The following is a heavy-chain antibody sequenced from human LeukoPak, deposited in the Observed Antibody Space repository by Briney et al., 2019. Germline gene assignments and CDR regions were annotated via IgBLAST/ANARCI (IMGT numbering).Heavy chain of an antibody. J-gene: IGHJ4*02. Sequence: PGRSLRLSCAASGFTFSSYGMHWVRQAPGKGLEWVAVISYDGSNKYYADSVKGRFTISRDNAKNSLYLQMNSLRAEDTAVYYCARDRHAQIGGGYDSSGYSYWGQGTLVTVSS. CDR1: GFTFSSYG. D-gene: IGHD3-22*01. CDR3: ARDRHAQIGGGYDSSGYSY. CDR2: ISYDGSNK. V-gene: IGHV3-30*03.